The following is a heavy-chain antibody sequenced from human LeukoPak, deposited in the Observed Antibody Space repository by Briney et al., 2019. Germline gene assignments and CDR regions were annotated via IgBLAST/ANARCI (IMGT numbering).Heavy chain of an antibody. D-gene: IGHD6-6*01. V-gene: IGHV3-23*01. J-gene: IGHJ4*02. CDR2: ISGSGGHT. Sequence: GGSLRLSCVASGFTFSSYAVSWVRQAPGKGLEWVSSISGSGGHTYYVDSVKGRFTIPRDNSKNTLYLQMNSLRAEDTAVYYCAKDLSSSHVSEYFDYWGQGTLVTVSS. CDR3: AKDLSSSHVSEYFDY. CDR1: GFTFSSYA.